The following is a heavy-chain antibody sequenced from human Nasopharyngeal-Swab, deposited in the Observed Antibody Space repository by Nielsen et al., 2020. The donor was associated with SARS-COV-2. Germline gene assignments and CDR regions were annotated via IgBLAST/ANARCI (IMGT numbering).Heavy chain of an antibody. CDR2: IYTSGST. J-gene: IGHJ6*02. CDR3: ARGRVVPAASRYGMDV. D-gene: IGHD2-2*01. Sequence: WIRQPPGKGLEWIGRIYTSGSTNYNPSLKSRVTIPVDTSKNQFSLKLSSVTAADTAVYYCARGRVVPAASRYGMDVWGQGTTVTVSS. V-gene: IGHV4-61*02.